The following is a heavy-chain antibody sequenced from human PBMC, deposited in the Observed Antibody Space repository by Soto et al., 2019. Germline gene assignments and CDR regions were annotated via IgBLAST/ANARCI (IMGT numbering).Heavy chain of an antibody. V-gene: IGHV3-49*04. CDR3: TRIKEWLIRRRFHYYGMDV. J-gene: IGHJ6*02. D-gene: IGHD6-19*01. CDR1: GFTFGAYT. CDR2: IRSTAYGAPT. Sequence: GGSLRLSCTCSGFTFGAYTMSWVRQAPGKGLEWVGSIRSTAYGAPTEVAASVKGRFTISRDDSNGIAYLQMNSLKMEDAAVCYCTRIKEWLIRRRFHYYGMDVWGQATTVTVSS.